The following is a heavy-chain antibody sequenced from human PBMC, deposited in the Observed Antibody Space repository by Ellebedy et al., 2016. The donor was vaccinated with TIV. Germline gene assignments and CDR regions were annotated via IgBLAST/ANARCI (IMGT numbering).Heavy chain of an antibody. CDR3: ARGWLPGIPTIDY. D-gene: IGHD5-24*01. J-gene: IGHJ4*02. CDR1: GFSFVSYG. V-gene: IGHV3-33*01. CDR2: IWYDGSTI. Sequence: GESLKISCAASGFSFVSYGMHWVRQAPGKGLEWVAIIWYDGSTIYYADSVKGRFTISRDNSKNTLFLQMDSLRAEDTAVYYCARGWLPGIPTIDYWGQGTQVTVSS.